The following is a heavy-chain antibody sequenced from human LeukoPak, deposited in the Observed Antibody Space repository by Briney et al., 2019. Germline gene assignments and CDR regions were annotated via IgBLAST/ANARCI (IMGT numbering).Heavy chain of an antibody. D-gene: IGHD2-21*02. CDR2: ISYDGSNK. Sequence: PGGSLRLSCAASGFTFSSYAMHWVRQAPGKGLEWVAVISYDGSNKYYADSVKGRFTISRDNSENTLYLQMNSLRAEDTAVYYCARVVVTAVGYNAFDIWGQGTMVTVSS. J-gene: IGHJ3*02. V-gene: IGHV3-30-3*01. CDR3: ARVVVTAVGYNAFDI. CDR1: GFTFSSYA.